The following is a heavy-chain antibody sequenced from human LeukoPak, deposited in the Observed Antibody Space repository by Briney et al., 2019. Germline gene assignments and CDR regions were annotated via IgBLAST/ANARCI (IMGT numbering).Heavy chain of an antibody. D-gene: IGHD3-16*01. V-gene: IGHV4-39*07. Sequence: KPSETLSLTCTVSGGSISSSSYYWSWIRQPPGKGLEWIGEINHSGSTNYNPSLKSRVTISVDTSKNQFSLKLSSVTAADTAVYYCARLLGGVPNWFDPWGQGTLVTVSS. CDR3: ARLLGGVPNWFDP. CDR2: INHSGST. CDR1: GGSISSSSYY. J-gene: IGHJ5*02.